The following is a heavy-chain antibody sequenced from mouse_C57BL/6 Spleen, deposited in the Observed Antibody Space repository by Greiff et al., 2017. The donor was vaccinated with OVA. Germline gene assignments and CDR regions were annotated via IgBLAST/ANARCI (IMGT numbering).Heavy chain of an antibody. D-gene: IGHD2-4*01. V-gene: IGHV14-4*01. CDR3: TYDYDRYYYAMDY. J-gene: IGHJ4*01. CDR2: IDPENGDT. Sequence: EVQLQQSGAELVRPGASVKLSCTASGFNIKDDYMHWVKQRPEQGLEWIGWIDPENGDTEYASKFQGKATITADTSSNTAYLQLSSLTSEDTAVSYCTYDYDRYYYAMDYWGQGTSVTVSS. CDR1: GFNIKDDY.